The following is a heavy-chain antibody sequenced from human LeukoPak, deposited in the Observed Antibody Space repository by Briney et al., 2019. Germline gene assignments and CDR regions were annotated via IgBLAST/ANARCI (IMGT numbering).Heavy chain of an antibody. CDR3: ARDPRWVIDAFDI. CDR1: GGSLTNYY. V-gene: IGHV4-59*01. D-gene: IGHD2-21*01. Sequence: SETLSLTCTVSGGSLTNYYWNWIRQLPGKGLEWIGYINYSGTTNYNPSLKSRVTISVDTSKNQFSLKLTSVTAADTAMYYCARDPRWVIDAFDIWGQGTMVTVSS. CDR2: INYSGTT. J-gene: IGHJ3*02.